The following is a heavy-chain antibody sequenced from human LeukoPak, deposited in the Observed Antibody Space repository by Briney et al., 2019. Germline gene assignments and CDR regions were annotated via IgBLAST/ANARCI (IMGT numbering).Heavy chain of an antibody. CDR3: AGVLSYDSCGHKRAAFDI. CDR1: GFRPSSKY. D-gene: IGHD3-22*01. CDR2: MHSDGTT. Sequence: PGGSLRLSCAASGFRPSSKYTTWVRPAPGEGLGWVSLMHSDGTTFYVDSVKGRFTISRDNSKDTTYCHMNSLRAEETGGYYCAGVLSYDSCGHKRAAFDIWGQGTIVTVST. V-gene: IGHV3-66*01. J-gene: IGHJ3*02.